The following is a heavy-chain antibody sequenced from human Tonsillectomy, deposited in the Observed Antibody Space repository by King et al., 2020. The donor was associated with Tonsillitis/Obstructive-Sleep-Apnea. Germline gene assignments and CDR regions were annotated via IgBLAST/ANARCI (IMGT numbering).Heavy chain of an antibody. CDR3: AHRPRGGGSGSYWYFDY. Sequence: ITLQESGPTLVKPPQTLTLTCTFSGFSLSTSGVGVGWIRQPPGKALEWLALIFWDDDKRYSPSLKRRLTITKDTSKTQVVLTMTNMDPVDTATYYCAHRPRGGGSGSYWYFDYWGQGTLVTVSS. J-gene: IGHJ4*02. CDR2: IFWDDDK. D-gene: IGHD3-10*01. V-gene: IGHV2-5*02. CDR1: GFSLSTSGVG.